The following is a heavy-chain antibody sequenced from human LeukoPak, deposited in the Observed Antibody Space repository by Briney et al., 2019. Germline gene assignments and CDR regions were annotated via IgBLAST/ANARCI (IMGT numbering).Heavy chain of an antibody. J-gene: IGHJ6*02. CDR3: ARDLWKSVGIFGYYYGMDV. CDR1: GFTFSSYA. CDR2: ISGSGDNT. V-gene: IGHV3-23*01. Sequence: GGSLRLSCAASGFTFSSYAMSWVRQATGKGLEWVSVISGSGDNTYYADSVKGRLTISRDNSKNSLYLQMNSLRAEDTAVYYCARDLWKSVGIFGYYYGMDVWGQGTTVTVSS. D-gene: IGHD3-3*02.